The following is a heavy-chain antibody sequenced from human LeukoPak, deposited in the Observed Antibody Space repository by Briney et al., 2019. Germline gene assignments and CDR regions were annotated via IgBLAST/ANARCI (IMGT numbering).Heavy chain of an antibody. J-gene: IGHJ3*02. CDR1: LFTLSSYS. CDR2: ISGSSDGK. D-gene: IGHD2-2*01. V-gene: IGHV3-23*01. Sequence: GGSLRLSCLASLFTLSSYSMSWVRPARGKGLEWVSAISGSSDGKHYVGSVKDWFTISRDNFKNTLYLQMNSLNAEDTAVYYCVKCRNNCYANGCDIWGQGTMVTVSS. CDR3: VKCRNNCYANGCDI.